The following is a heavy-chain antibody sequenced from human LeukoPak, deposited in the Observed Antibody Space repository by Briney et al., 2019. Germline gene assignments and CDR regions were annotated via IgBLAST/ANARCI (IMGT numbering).Heavy chain of an antibody. D-gene: IGHD3-16*02. V-gene: IGHV3-74*01. Sequence: PGGSLRLSCVGSGFTFSNSAMMWVRQAPGRGLVWVSDINSAGSSINYADSVNGRFTISRDNVKNTLYLQMNSLRAEDTAVYFCARWSPSFWGQGTLVTVSS. CDR3: ARWSPSF. CDR1: GFTFSNSA. J-gene: IGHJ4*02. CDR2: INSAGSSI.